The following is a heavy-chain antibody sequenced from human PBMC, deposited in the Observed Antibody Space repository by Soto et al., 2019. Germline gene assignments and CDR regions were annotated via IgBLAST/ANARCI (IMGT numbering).Heavy chain of an antibody. Sequence: SETLSLTCTVSGGFISSYYWSWIRQTPGKGLEWIGYIYHTGSTKNNPSLKSRVTISVDTSRNQFSLKLSSMTAADTAVYYCVRAAHYGDYVFEYWGQGILVTVSS. V-gene: IGHV4-59*01. CDR2: IYHTGST. D-gene: IGHD4-17*01. CDR3: VRAAHYGDYVFEY. J-gene: IGHJ4*02. CDR1: GGFISSYY.